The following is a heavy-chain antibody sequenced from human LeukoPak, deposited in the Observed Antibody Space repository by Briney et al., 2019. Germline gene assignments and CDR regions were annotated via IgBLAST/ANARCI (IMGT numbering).Heavy chain of an antibody. D-gene: IGHD3-22*01. V-gene: IGHV1-46*01. Sequence: ASVKVSCKASGYTFTSYYMHWVRQAPGQGLEWMGIINPGGGSTSYAQKFQGRVAMTRDTSTSTVYMELSSLRSEDTAIYYCARGVGEGSYYESSGYWVYWGQGTLVTVSS. J-gene: IGHJ4*02. CDR1: GYTFTSYY. CDR2: INPGGGST. CDR3: ARGVGEGSYYESSGYWVY.